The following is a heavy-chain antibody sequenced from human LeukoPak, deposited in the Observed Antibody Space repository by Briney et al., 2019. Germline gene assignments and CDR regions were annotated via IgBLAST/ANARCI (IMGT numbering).Heavy chain of an antibody. CDR1: GASISNYY. CDR2: MYYSGDT. CDR3: ARWANHGMDV. V-gene: IGHV4-59*08. J-gene: IGHJ6*02. Sequence: SETLSLTCTVSGASISNYYWSWIRQPPGKGLEWIGYMYYSGDTNYNPSLKSRVTISVDTSKNQSSLRLSSVTAADTAVYYCARWANHGMDVWSQGTTVIVSS.